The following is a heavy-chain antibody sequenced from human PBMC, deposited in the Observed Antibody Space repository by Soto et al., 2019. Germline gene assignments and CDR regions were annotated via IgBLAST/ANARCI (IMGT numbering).Heavy chain of an antibody. CDR1: GFTVRTSY. J-gene: IGHJ4*02. V-gene: IGHV3-53*01. CDR3: ARSYKWTGLFDF. D-gene: IGHD1-20*01. Sequence: EVQVVESGGDLIQPGGSLRLSWAGSGFTVRTSYISWVRLAPGKGLEWVSVIYEDGSTYYADSVRSRFTISRDVSKDTLYLQMNSLRAEDMALYYCARSYKWTGLFDFWGQGTLVTVSS. CDR2: IYEDGST.